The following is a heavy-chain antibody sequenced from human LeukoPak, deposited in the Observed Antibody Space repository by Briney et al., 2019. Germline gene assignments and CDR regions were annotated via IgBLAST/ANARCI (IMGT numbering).Heavy chain of an antibody. D-gene: IGHD5-18*01. V-gene: IGHV4-39*07. CDR3: ARDRSGYSSGAFDI. J-gene: IGHJ3*02. CDR2: IYYSGST. CDR1: GGSISSSSYY. Sequence: PSETLSLTCTVSGGSISSSSYYWGWIRQPPGKGLEWIGSIYYSGSTYYNPSLKSRVTISVDTSKNQFSLKLSSVTAADTAVYYCARDRSGYSSGAFDIWGQGTMVTVSS.